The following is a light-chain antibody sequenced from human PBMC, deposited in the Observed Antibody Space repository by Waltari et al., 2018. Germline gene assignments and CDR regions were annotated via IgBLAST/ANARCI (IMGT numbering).Light chain of an antibody. V-gene: IGKV1-39*01. CDR2: FAS. CDR3: QQSNSFPLT. Sequence: DIELTQSPASQSASLEDKVTITCRASQSIGSNLSWYQQKPEKSPNLLIKFASNLQRGVPSRFSGRGSGTDFTLTINSLEAEDVAKYYCQQSNSFPLTFGQGTRLEIK. J-gene: IGKJ5*01. CDR1: QSIGSN.